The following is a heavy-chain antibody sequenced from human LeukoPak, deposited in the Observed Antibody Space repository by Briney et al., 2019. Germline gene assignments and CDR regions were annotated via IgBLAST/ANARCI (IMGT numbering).Heavy chain of an antibody. CDR2: ISNSGSTK. D-gene: IGHD3-22*01. V-gene: IGHV3-48*03. Sequence: GGSLRLSCAASGFTFSSYEMNWIRQAPGKGLEWISYISNSGSTKYYADSVKGRFTISRDNAKNSVFLQMNSLRAEDTAVYYCARARYDSSGYYGILDYWGQGTLVTVSS. CDR3: ARARYDSSGYYGILDY. J-gene: IGHJ4*02. CDR1: GFTFSSYE.